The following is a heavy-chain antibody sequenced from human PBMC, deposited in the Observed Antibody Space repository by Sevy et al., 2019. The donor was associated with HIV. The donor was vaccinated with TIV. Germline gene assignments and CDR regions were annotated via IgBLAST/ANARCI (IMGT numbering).Heavy chain of an antibody. Sequence: ASVKVSCKASGGTFSSYAISWVRQAPGQGLEWMGGIIPIFGTANYAQKFQGRVTITADESTSTAYMELGSLRSEDTAVYYCARDQVSRGYSYGRFDYWGQGTLVTVSS. V-gene: IGHV1-69*13. J-gene: IGHJ4*02. CDR3: ARDQVSRGYSYGRFDY. D-gene: IGHD5-18*01. CDR2: IIPIFGTA. CDR1: GGTFSSYA.